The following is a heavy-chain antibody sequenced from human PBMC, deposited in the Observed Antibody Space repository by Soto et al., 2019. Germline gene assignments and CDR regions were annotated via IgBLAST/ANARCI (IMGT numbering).Heavy chain of an antibody. CDR3: AHNLVAGTSWFDP. Sequence: QITLKESGPTLVKPTQTLTLTCTFSGFSLSTSGVGVVWIRQPPGKALEWLGIIYWDDDKRYRPSLKSRLTITQATSKDQVVLTMTNMDPVDTGSYYCAHNLVAGTSWFDPWGQGTLVTVSS. CDR1: GFSLSTSGVG. J-gene: IGHJ5*02. D-gene: IGHD1-7*01. V-gene: IGHV2-5*02. CDR2: IYWDDDK.